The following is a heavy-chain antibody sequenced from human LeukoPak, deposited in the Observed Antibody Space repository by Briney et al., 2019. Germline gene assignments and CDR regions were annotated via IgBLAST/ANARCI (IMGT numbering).Heavy chain of an antibody. Sequence: SETLSLTCTVSGGSVSNYYWSWIRQPPGKGLEWIGYIFYSGSTSYNPSLKSRVTISSDTSKNQFSLQLNSVTPEDTAVYYCARGKVKGRQQLLGWAFDIWGQGTMVTVSS. CDR1: GGSVSNYY. J-gene: IGHJ3*02. V-gene: IGHV4-59*02. D-gene: IGHD6-13*01. CDR3: ARGKVKGRQQLLGWAFDI. CDR2: IFYSGST.